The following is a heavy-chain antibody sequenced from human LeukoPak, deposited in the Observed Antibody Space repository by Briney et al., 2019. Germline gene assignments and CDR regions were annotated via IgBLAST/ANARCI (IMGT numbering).Heavy chain of an antibody. Sequence: SQTVSLTCAISGDSVSSNSAAWNWIRQSPSRGLEWLGRTYYRSKWYNDYAVSVKSRITINPDTSKNQFSLQLNYVTPEDTAVYYYARDDFCSSTCCCASGNYYYGMVVWGQDTTLSV. CDR1: GDSVSSNSAA. CDR3: ARDDFCSSTCCCASGNYYYGMVV. D-gene: IGHD2-2*01. CDR2: TYYRSKWYN. V-gene: IGHV6-1*01. J-gene: IGHJ6*02.